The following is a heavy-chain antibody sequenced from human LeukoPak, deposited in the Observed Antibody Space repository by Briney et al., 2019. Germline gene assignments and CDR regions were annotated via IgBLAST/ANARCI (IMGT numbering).Heavy chain of an antibody. J-gene: IGHJ4*02. V-gene: IGHV1-46*01. CDR2: VNPSGGST. CDR1: GYTFTSYY. CDR3: ARDLERGATDY. D-gene: IGHD1-26*01. Sequence: ASVKVSCKASGYTFTSYYMHWVRQAPGQGLEWMGIVNPSGGSTSYAQKFQGRVTMTRDTSTSTVYMELSSLRSEDTAVYYCARDLERGATDYWGQGTLVTVSS.